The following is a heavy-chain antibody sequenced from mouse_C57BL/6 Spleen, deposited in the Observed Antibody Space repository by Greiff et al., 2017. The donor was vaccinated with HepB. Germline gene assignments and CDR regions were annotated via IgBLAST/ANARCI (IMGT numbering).Heavy chain of an antibody. CDR3: ARGDSYYFDY. CDR1: GYTFTSYW. CDR2: IDPSDSET. Sequence: QVQLKQSGAELVRPGSSVKLSCKASGYTFTSYWMQWVKQRPIQGLEWIGNIDPSDSETHYNQKFKDKATLTVAKSSSTAYMQLSSLTSEDSAVYYCARGDSYYFDYWGQGTTLTVSS. J-gene: IGHJ2*01. V-gene: IGHV1-52*01.